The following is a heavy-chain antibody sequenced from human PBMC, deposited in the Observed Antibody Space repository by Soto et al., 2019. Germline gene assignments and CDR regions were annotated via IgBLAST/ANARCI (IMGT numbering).Heavy chain of an antibody. CDR3: ARGRGYDRDFDY. CDR1: GASISNNGYY. V-gene: IGHV4-31*03. CDR2: ISYSGST. Sequence: SETLSLTCTVSGASISNNGYYGSWIRQHPGKGLEWIGYISYSGSTFYNPSLKSRLTMSLDTSKNQFSLKLNSVTAADTAVYYCARGRGYDRDFDYWGQGTLVTVSS. J-gene: IGHJ4*02. D-gene: IGHD5-12*01.